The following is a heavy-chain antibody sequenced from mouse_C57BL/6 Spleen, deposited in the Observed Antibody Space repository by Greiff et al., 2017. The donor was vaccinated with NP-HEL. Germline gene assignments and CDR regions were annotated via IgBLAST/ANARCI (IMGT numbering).Heavy chain of an antibody. J-gene: IGHJ3*01. D-gene: IGHD4-1*01. Sequence: EVKLVESGEGLVKPGGSLKLSCAASGFTFSSYAMSWVRQTPEKRLEWVAYISSGGDYIYYADTVKGRFTISRDNARNTLYLQMSSLKSEDTAIYYCTRGRGANWEPLFAYWGQGTLVTVSA. CDR2: ISSGGDYI. CDR1: GFTFSSYA. V-gene: IGHV5-9-1*02. CDR3: TRGRGANWEPLFAY.